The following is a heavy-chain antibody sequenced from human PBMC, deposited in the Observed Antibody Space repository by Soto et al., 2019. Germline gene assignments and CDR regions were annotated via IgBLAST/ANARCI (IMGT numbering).Heavy chain of an antibody. J-gene: IGHJ4*02. CDR2: AHHSGRT. CDR3: ARSDATGLDY. CDR1: GGSMSSSNW. Sequence: QVQLQESGPGLVKPSGTLSLTCTVSGGSMSSSNWWNWVRQSPGKGLECIREAHHSGRTNYNRSLKSRVTKSVDKSKNHFSLKLSSVTAADTAVYYCARSDATGLDYWGQGTLVTVSS. V-gene: IGHV4-4*02. D-gene: IGHD4-17*01.